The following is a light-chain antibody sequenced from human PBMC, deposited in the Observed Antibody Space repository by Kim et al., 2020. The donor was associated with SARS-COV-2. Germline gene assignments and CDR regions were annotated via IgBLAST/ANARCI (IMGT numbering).Light chain of an antibody. J-gene: IGKJ2*02. CDR3: QQYGSSPRT. CDR1: QSVSSSY. Sequence: DIVLTQSPGILSLSPGERATLSCRASQSVSSSYLAWYQQKPGQAPRLLIYGASSRATGIPDRFSGSGSGTDFTLTISRLEPEDFAVYYCQQYGSSPRTFGQGTKLEI. V-gene: IGKV3-20*01. CDR2: GAS.